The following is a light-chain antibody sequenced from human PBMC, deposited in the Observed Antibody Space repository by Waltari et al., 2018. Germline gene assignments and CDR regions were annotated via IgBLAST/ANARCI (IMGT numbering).Light chain of an antibody. CDR2: NVN. J-gene: IGLJ3*02. CDR3: SSYTASSTWV. V-gene: IGLV2-14*03. Sequence: QPALTQPASVSGSPGQSITLSCTGTSNDVGGYNHASWYQQYPVKAPTLMIYNVNKRPSGVSNRFSGSKSGNTASLTISGLQAEDEAHYHCSSYTASSTWVFGGGTKVTVL. CDR1: SNDVGGYNH.